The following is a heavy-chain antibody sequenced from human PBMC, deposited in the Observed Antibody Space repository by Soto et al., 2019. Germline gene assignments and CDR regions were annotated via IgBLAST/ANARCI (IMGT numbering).Heavy chain of an antibody. Sequence: PSETLCLTCTVSGGSFKSGSYSWSWIRQPPGKGLEWIGYVYHTGRTSYNPSIKSRVSISMDTSKNQFSLNLDSVTAADSAVYFCARDSAYFDSWGQGTLVTVS. CDR1: GGSFKSGSYS. CDR2: VYHTGRT. J-gene: IGHJ4*02. CDR3: ARDSAYFDS. V-gene: IGHV4-61*01.